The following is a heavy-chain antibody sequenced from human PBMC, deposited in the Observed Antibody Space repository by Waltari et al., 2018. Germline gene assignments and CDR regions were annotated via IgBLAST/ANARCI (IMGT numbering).Heavy chain of an antibody. Sequence: EAQLVESGGGLVQPGGSLRLACAASGFPFGSYSMNWVRQAPGKGLEWISYISLSSSSIQYADSVKGRFTISRDNANNSLYLQMNSLRADDSAVYYCTTSGMDVWGQGTTVTVSS. CDR1: GFPFGSYS. CDR2: ISLSSSSI. CDR3: TTSGMDV. V-gene: IGHV3-48*01. J-gene: IGHJ6*02.